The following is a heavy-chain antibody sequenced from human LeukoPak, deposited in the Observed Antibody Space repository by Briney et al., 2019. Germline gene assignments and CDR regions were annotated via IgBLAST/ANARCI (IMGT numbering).Heavy chain of an antibody. CDR1: GYTFTGYY. D-gene: IGHD3-10*01. CDR2: INPNSGGT. V-gene: IGHV1-2*04. J-gene: IGHJ4*02. CDR3: ARAERYYYGPGSYYLDY. Sequence: ASVKVSCKASGYTFTGYYMHWVRQAPGQGLEWMGWINPNSGGTNYAQKFQGWVTMTRDTSISTAYMELSRLRSDDTAVYYCARAERYYYGPGSYYLDYWGQGTLVTVSS.